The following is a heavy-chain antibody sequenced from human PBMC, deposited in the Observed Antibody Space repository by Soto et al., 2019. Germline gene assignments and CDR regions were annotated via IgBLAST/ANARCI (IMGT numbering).Heavy chain of an antibody. CDR3: ARAARLLSPPFYYYYMDV. Sequence: SETLSLTCTVSGGSISSYYWSWIRQPPGKGLEWIGYIYYSGSTNYNPSLKSRVTISVDTSKNQFSLKLSSVTAADTAVYYCARAARLLSPPFYYYYMDVWGKGTTVTVSS. CDR2: IYYSGST. J-gene: IGHJ6*03. V-gene: IGHV4-59*01. D-gene: IGHD2-15*01. CDR1: GGSISSYY.